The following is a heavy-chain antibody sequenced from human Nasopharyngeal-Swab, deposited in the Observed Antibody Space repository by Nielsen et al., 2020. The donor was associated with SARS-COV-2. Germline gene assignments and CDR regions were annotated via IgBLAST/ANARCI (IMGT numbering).Heavy chain of an antibody. Sequence: PGKELEWIGNIDDSGTTFYSPSLKTRVTLSVDTSQNQFSLNLISVTATDTAVYYCARRVVSPEFYFDYWGQGALVTVSS. D-gene: IGHD2-2*01. CDR3: ARRVVSPEFYFDY. J-gene: IGHJ4*02. V-gene: IGHV4-39*01. CDR2: IDDSGTT.